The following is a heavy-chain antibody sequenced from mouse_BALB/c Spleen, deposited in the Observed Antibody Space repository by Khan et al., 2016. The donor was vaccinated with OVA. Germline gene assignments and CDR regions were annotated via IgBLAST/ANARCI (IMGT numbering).Heavy chain of an antibody. CDR1: GYTFTDFT. J-gene: IGHJ3*01. Sequence: QVQLQQSGAELVRPGVSVKISCKGSGYTFTDFTMHWVKQSHAKSLEWIGVISTYYGDVTYNQKFKGKATMTVDKSSSTAYMELARLTSEDSAIYYLGRGGGGSRFAYWGQGTLVTVSA. CDR2: ISTYYGDV. CDR3: GRGGGGSRFAY. V-gene: IGHV1S137*01.